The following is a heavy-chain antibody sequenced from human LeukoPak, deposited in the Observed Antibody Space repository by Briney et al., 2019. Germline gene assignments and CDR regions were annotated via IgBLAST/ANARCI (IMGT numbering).Heavy chain of an antibody. CDR1: GGSISSYC. J-gene: IGHJ4*02. Sequence: SETLSLTCTVSGGSISSYCWSWIRQPAGKGLEWIGRIYTSGSTNYNPSLKSRVTMSVDTSKNQFSLKLSSVTAADTAVYYCARAAVVVPAAPFDYWGQGTLVTVSS. CDR3: ARAAVVVPAAPFDY. CDR2: IYTSGST. D-gene: IGHD2-2*01. V-gene: IGHV4-4*07.